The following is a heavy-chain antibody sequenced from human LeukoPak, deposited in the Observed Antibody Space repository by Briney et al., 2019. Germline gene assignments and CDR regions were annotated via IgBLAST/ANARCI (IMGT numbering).Heavy chain of an antibody. CDR1: GFTFSSYS. CDR2: ISSSSTI. Sequence: GGSLRLSCAASGFTFSSYSMNWVRQAPGKGLEWVPYISSSSTIYYADSVKGRFTISRDNAKNSLYLQMNSLRAEDTAVYYCARDSGLLWFGGYTTDYFDDWGQGTLVTVSS. D-gene: IGHD3-10*01. J-gene: IGHJ4*02. V-gene: IGHV3-48*01. CDR3: ARDSGLLWFGGYTTDYFDD.